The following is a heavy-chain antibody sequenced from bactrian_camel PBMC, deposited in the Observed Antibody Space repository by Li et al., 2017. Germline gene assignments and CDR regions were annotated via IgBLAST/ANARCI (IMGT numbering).Heavy chain of an antibody. Sequence: VQLVESGGDLVQPGGSLRLSCAASGFTFSSYAMSWVRQAPGKGLEWVSSIYTGAGTTYYPDSLKGRFTISRDNAKNTVYLRLNVLKTEDTAMYYCVRHSTDVYYHYTYFTAWGQGTQVTVS. J-gene: IGHJ6*01. D-gene: IGHD2*01. CDR3: VRHSTDVYYHYTYFTA. CDR1: GFTFSSYA. V-gene: IGHV3S40*01. CDR2: IYTGAGTT.